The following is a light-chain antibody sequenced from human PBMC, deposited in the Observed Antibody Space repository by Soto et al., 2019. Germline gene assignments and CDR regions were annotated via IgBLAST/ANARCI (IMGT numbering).Light chain of an antibody. CDR3: QQYGSSGT. Sequence: EIVMTQSPAPLSVSPGERATLSCRASQSVSGNLAWYQQKPGQAPRLLIYGASARATGIPARFSGSGSGTDFTLTISRLEPEDFAVYYCQQYGSSGTFGQGTKVDIK. CDR1: QSVSGN. CDR2: GAS. V-gene: IGKV3-15*01. J-gene: IGKJ1*01.